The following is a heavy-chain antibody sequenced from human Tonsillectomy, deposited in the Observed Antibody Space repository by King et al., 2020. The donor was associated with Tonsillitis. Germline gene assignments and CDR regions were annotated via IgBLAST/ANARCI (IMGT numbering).Heavy chain of an antibody. D-gene: IGHD4-11*01. V-gene: IGHV3-9*01. CDR2: ISWNSGSI. CDR3: AKDIGIASMTTVTLFYYYGMDV. CDR1: GFTFDDYA. J-gene: IGHJ6*02. Sequence: VQLVESGGGLVQPGRSLRLSCAASGFTFDDYAMHWVRQAPGKGLEWVSGISWNSGSIVYADSVKGRFTISRDNAKNSLYLQMNSLRAEDTALYYCAKDIGIASMTTVTLFYYYGMDVWGQGTTVTVSS.